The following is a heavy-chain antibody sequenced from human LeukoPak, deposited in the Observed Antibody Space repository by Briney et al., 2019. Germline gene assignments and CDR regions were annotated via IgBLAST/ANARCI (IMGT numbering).Heavy chain of an antibody. D-gene: IGHD3-9*01. CDR2: INHSGST. CDR1: GGSFSGYY. J-gene: IGHJ5*02. Sequence: PSETLSPTCAVYGGSFSGYYWSWIRQPPGKGLEWIGEINHSGSTNYNPSLKSRVTISVDTSKNQFSLKLSSVTAADTAVYYCARGQGGVLRYKSARFGPWGQGTLVTVSS. V-gene: IGHV4-34*01. CDR3: ARGQGGVLRYKSARFGP.